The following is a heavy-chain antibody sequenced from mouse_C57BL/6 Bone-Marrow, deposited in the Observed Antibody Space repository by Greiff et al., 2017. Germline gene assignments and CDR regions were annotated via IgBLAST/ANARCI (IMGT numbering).Heavy chain of an antibody. D-gene: IGHD4-1*01. CDR2: IDPSDSYT. CDR3: ARDWDGVDY. V-gene: IGHV1-69*01. CDR1: GYTFTSYW. J-gene: IGHJ2*01. Sequence: QVQLQQPGAELVMPGASVKLSCKASGYTFTSYWMHWVKQRPGQGLEWIGEIDPSDSYTNYNQKFKGKSTLTVDKSSSTAYMQLSSLTSEDSAVYYCARDWDGVDYWGRGTTLTVSS.